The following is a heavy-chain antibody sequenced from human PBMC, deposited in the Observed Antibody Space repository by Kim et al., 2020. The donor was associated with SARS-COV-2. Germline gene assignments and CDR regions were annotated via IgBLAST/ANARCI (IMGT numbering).Heavy chain of an antibody. CDR3: ASSIAAADTYGMDV. CDR1: GFTVSSNY. CDR2: IYSGGST. D-gene: IGHD6-13*01. J-gene: IGHJ6*02. Sequence: GGSLRLSCAASGFTVSSNYMSWVRQAPGKGLEWVSVIYSGGSTYYADSVKGRFTISRDNSKNTLYLQMNSLRAEDTAVYYCASSIAAADTYGMDVWGQGTTVTVSS. V-gene: IGHV3-53*01.